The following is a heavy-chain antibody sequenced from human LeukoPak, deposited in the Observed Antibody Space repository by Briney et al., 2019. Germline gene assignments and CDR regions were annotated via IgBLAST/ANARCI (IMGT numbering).Heavy chain of an antibody. D-gene: IGHD2-2*01. J-gene: IGHJ4*02. Sequence: GASVTVSCKTSGYTFINFGINWVRQAPGQGLEWMGWISGNNDNPNYGQKFQGRFTVTTDSSTSTAYMELRNLRFDDTVVYYCARDGTSTDDYWGQGTLVTVSS. CDR2: ISGNNDNP. CDR3: ARDGTSTDDY. V-gene: IGHV1-18*01. CDR1: GYTFINFG.